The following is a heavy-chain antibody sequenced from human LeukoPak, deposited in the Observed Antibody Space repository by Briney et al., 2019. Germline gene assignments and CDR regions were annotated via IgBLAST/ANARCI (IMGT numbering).Heavy chain of an antibody. CDR1: GYIFTSYW. D-gene: IGHD6-13*01. V-gene: IGHV5-51*01. CDR3: ASPIAASRDGFDL. Sequence: GESLKISCKGSGYIFTSYWSAWVRQMPGKGLEWMGIIYPGDSDTTYSPSFQGQVTISVDKSISTAYLQWSSLKASDTAMYYCASPIAASRDGFDLWGQGTMVTVSS. CDR2: IYPGDSDT. J-gene: IGHJ3*01.